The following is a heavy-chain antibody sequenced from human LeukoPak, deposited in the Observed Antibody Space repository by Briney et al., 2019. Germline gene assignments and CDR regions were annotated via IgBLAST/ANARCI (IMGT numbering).Heavy chain of an antibody. D-gene: IGHD4-17*01. V-gene: IGHV4-39*07. J-gene: IGHJ4*02. CDR1: GGSISSSSSY. CDR2: IYYTGST. Sequence: SETLSLTCTVSGGSISSSSSYWGWIRQPPGKGLEWIGNIYYTGSTYYNPSLKSRVTISVDKSKNQFSLKLSSVTAADTAVYYCARKEDYGDYFDYWGQGTLVTVSS. CDR3: ARKEDYGDYFDY.